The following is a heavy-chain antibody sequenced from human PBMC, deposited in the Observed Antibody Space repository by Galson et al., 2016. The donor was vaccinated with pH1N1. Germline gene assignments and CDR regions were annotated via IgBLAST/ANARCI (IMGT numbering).Heavy chain of an antibody. CDR1: GYSFPNYW. Sequence: QSGADVTKPGKSLKISCKGSGYSFPNYWIGWVRQMPGKGLEWMGIIYPSDSDTRYSPSFQGQATISADKAISTAYLQWSSLKDSDTAIYYCARGSGSPDPYYYYGMDVWGQGTTVTVSS. CDR3: ARGSGSPDPYYYYGMDV. D-gene: IGHD3-10*01. V-gene: IGHV5-51*01. J-gene: IGHJ6*01. CDR2: IYPSDSDT.